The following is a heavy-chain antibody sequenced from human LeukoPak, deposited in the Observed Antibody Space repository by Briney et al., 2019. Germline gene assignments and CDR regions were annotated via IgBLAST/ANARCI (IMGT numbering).Heavy chain of an antibody. CDR3: ARDRRDCSSTSCYYYYMDV. J-gene: IGHJ6*03. D-gene: IGHD2-2*01. V-gene: IGHV1-18*01. CDR1: GYTFTSYG. Sequence: ASVKVSCKASGYTFTSYGISWVRQAPGQGLEWMGWISAYNGNTNYAQKLQGRVTMTTDTSTSTAYMELRSLRPDDTAVYYCARDRRDCSSTSCYYYYMDVWGKGTTVTVSS. CDR2: ISAYNGNT.